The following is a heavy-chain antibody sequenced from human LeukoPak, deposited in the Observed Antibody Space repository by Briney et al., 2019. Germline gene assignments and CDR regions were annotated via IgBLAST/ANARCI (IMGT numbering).Heavy chain of an antibody. D-gene: IGHD6-19*01. J-gene: IGHJ4*02. CDR2: ISGRGDNT. CDR3: AKEYSSGH. Sequence: GGSLRLSCAASGFTFSSYAMSWVRQAPGKGLEWVSGISGRGDNTYYADSVKGRFTISRDNSKNTLYLQMNGLRAEDTAVYYCAKEYSSGHWGQGTLVTVSS. V-gene: IGHV3-23*01. CDR1: GFTFSSYA.